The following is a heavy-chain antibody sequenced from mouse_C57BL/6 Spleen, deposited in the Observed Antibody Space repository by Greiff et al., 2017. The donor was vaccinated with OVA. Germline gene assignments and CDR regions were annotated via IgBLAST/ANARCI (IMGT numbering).Heavy chain of an antibody. J-gene: IGHJ2*01. CDR3: ASDDSPYYFDY. CDR1: GFNIKDYY. D-gene: IGHD2-4*01. V-gene: IGHV14-2*01. Sequence: DVQLVESGAELVKPGASVKLSCTASGFNIKDYYMHWVKQRPEQGLEWIGRIDPEDGETKYAPKFQGKATITADTSSNTAYLQLSSLTSEDTAVYYCASDDSPYYFDYWGQGTTLTVSS. CDR2: IDPEDGET.